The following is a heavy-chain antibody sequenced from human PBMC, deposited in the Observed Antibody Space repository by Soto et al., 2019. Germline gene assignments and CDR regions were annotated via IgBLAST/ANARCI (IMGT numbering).Heavy chain of an antibody. CDR1: GFTFSDYA. Sequence: GGSLRLSCAASGFTFSDYAMHWVRQAPGKGLEWVAVVSHDGRNTHYADSVKGRFTISRDGSKNTVSLEMTSLRAEDTAVYYWAKGGRQWLVTSDFNYWGQGALVTVSS. J-gene: IGHJ4*02. CDR3: AKGGRQWLVTSDFNY. D-gene: IGHD6-19*01. V-gene: IGHV3-30*18. CDR2: VSHDGRNT.